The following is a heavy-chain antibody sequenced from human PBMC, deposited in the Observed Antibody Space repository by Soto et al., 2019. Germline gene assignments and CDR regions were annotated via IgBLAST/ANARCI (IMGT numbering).Heavy chain of an antibody. CDR2: IYHSGST. Sequence: QVQLQESGPGLVKPSGTLSLTCTVSGGSTSSSNWWSWVRQPPGKGLEWIGEIYHSGSTNYNPSLPSRVTISVDKSENQCFLKMRSVTAADTAVYYCARSPSSSWYGGGAFDIWGQGTMVTVSS. J-gene: IGHJ3*02. D-gene: IGHD6-13*01. CDR1: GGSTSSSNW. CDR3: ARSPSSSWYGGGAFDI. V-gene: IGHV4-4*02.